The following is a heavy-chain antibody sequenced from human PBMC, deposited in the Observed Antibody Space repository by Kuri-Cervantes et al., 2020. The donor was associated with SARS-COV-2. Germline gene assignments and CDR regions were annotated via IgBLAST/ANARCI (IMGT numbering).Heavy chain of an antibody. CDR1: GFTFSSYW. CDR3: AREEWLHIHDAFDI. V-gene: IGHV3-7*04. D-gene: IGHD5-24*01. Sequence: ETLSLTYAASGFTFSSYWMSWVRQAPGKGLEWVANTKQDGSEKYYVDSVKGRFTISRDNAKNSLYLQMNSLRAEDTAVYYCAREEWLHIHDAFDIWGQGTMVTVSS. CDR2: TKQDGSEK. J-gene: IGHJ3*02.